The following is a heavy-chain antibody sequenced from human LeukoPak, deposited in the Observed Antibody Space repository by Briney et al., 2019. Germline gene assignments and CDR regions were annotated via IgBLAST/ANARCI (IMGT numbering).Heavy chain of an antibody. CDR1: GFTFSSYS. J-gene: IGHJ6*03. V-gene: IGHV3-48*04. Sequence: PGGSLRLSCAASGFTFSSYSMNWVCQAPGKGLEWVSYISSSSSTIYYADSVKGRFTISRDNAKNSLYLQMNSLRAEDTAVYYCARDGADSSGYPYYYYYMDVWGKGTTVTVPS. CDR2: ISSSSSTI. CDR3: ARDGADSSGYPYYYYYMDV. D-gene: IGHD3-22*01.